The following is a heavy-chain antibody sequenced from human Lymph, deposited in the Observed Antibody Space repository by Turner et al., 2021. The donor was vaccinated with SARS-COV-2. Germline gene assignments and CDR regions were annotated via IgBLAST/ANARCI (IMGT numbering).Heavy chain of an antibody. J-gene: IGHJ5*02. CDR3: ARDSAFLPSKNWFDP. Sequence: QVQLVQSGAEVKKPGASVKVSCKASRYTFTSYYMPWVRQAPGQGPGWMGVINPSGGRKSYEQKFQGRVTMTSNTSTSTVYMKLSSLRSEDTAVYYCARDSAFLPSKNWFDPWGQGTLVTVSS. V-gene: IGHV1-46*01. D-gene: IGHD1-26*01. CDR1: RYTFTSYY. CDR2: INPSGGRK.